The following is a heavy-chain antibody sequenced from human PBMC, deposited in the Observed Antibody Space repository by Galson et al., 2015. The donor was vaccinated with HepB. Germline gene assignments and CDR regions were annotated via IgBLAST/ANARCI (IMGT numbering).Heavy chain of an antibody. CDR2: TYYRSKWYN. CDR3: ARDGWYNWQPEGGMGV. Sequence: CAISGDSVSSNSAAWNWIRQSPSRGLEWLGRTYYRSKWYNDYAVSVKSRITINPDTSKNQFSLQLNSVTPEDTAMYYCARDGWYNWQPEGGMGVWGRGTTVTVSS. D-gene: IGHD1-20*01. V-gene: IGHV6-1*01. J-gene: IGHJ6*02. CDR1: GDSVSSNSAA.